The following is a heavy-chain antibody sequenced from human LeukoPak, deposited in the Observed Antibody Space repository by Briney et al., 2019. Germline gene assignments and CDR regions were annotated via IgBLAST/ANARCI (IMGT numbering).Heavy chain of an antibody. J-gene: IGHJ4*02. Sequence: PGGSLRLSCAASGFTYSTYAMSWVRQAPGKGLEWMSAITDSGGDTYYADSVKGRFTISRDNSQNALYLQMNSLRAGDTACYYCAKGSRASRPYYFDYWGQGTLLTVSS. CDR2: ITDSGGDT. CDR3: AKGSRASRPYYFDY. V-gene: IGHV3-23*01. CDR1: GFTYSTYA. D-gene: IGHD6-6*01.